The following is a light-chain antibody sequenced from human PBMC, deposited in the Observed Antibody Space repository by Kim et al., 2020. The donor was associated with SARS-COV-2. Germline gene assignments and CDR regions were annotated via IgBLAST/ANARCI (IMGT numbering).Light chain of an antibody. CDR3: QQYGSSWT. J-gene: IGKJ1*01. Sequence: EIVLTQSPGTLSLSPGDRATLSCRANQSVYSNYLAWYQQKPGQAPRLLIYEASSRATSIPDRFSGSGSGTDFTLTIRRLQPEDFAVYYCQQYGSSWTFGQGTKVDIK. CDR2: EAS. CDR1: QSVYSNY. V-gene: IGKV3-20*01.